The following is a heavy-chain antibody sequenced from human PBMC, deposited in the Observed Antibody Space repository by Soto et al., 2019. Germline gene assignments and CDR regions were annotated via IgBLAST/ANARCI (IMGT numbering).Heavy chain of an antibody. V-gene: IGHV1-69*02. CDR1: GGTFSSYT. J-gene: IGHJ5*02. CDR3: AKETSIAAAGQRMALNWFDP. Sequence: QVQLVQSGAEVKKPGSSVKVSCKASGGTFSSYTISWLRQAPGQGLEWMGRIIPILGIANYAQKFQGRVTINADKSTSTDYMKLSSLRSEDTAVYYCAKETSIAAAGQRMALNWFDPWGQGTLVTVSS. D-gene: IGHD6-13*01. CDR2: IIPILGIA.